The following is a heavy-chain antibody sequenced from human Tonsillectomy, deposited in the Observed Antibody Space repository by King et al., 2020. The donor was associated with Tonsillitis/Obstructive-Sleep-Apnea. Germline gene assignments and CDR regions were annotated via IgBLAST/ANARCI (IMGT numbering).Heavy chain of an antibody. CDR1: GYTFTGYY. J-gene: IGHJ4*02. CDR2: INPNSGGT. Sequence: VQLVESGAEVKKPGASVKVSCKASGYTFTGYYMHWVRQAPGQGLEWMGRINPNSGGTNYAQKFQGRVTMTRDTSISTAYMELSRLRSDDTAVYYCAREYYAYIWGSYPHDYWGQGTLVTVSS. D-gene: IGHD3-16*02. V-gene: IGHV1-2*06. CDR3: AREYYAYIWGSYPHDY.